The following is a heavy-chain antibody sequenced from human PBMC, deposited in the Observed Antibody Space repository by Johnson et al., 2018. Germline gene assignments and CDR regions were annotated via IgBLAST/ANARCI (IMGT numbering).Heavy chain of an antibody. J-gene: IGHJ3*02. D-gene: IGHD3-22*01. CDR1: GFTVSSNY. CDR2: IYSGGST. Sequence: EVQLLETGGGLVQPGGSLRLSCAASGFTVSSNYMSWVRQAPGKGLEWVSVIYSGGSTYYADSVKGRFTISRDNSKNTLYLQMNSLRAEDTVVYYCGGCYYDTRGGAFDIWGQWTMVTVSS. CDR3: GGCYYDTRGGAFDI. V-gene: IGHV3-66*02.